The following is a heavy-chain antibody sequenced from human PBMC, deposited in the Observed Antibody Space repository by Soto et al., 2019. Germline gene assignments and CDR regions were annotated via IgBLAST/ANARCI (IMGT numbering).Heavy chain of an antibody. CDR1: GLTFSTYC. D-gene: IGHD1-1*01. CDR2: ITSSTTI. J-gene: IGHJ6*02. V-gene: IGHV3-48*02. CDR3: ARQRNGAGDV. Sequence: LVESGGGLVQPGGSLRLSCEASGLTFSTYCFNWVRQAPGKGLEWVSYITSSTTIYYADSVRGRFTTSRDNAKNSLYLQMNSLRDEDTAVYYCARQRNGAGDVWGQGTTVTVSS.